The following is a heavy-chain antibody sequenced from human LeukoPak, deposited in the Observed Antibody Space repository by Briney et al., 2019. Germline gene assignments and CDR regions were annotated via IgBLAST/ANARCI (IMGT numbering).Heavy chain of an antibody. V-gene: IGHV1-8*02. Sequence: ASVKVSCKASGYTFTSYGISWVRQATGQGLEWMGWMNPNSGNTGYAQKFQGRVTMTRNTSISTAYMELSSLRSEDTAVYYCARVSYCGGDCSSPLYYGMDVWGQGTTVTVSS. CDR3: ARVSYCGGDCSSPLYYGMDV. D-gene: IGHD2-21*02. CDR2: MNPNSGNT. CDR1: GYTFTSYG. J-gene: IGHJ6*02.